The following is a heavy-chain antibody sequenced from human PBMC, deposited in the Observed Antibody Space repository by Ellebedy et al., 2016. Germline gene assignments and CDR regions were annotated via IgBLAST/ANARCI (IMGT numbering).Heavy chain of an antibody. Sequence: SETLSLXCTVSGGSISSGGYYWSWIRQHPGKGLEWIGYIYYSGSTYYNPSLKSRVTISVDTSKNQFSLKLSSVTAADTAVYYCARGGFYSSTSCYLRWFDPWGQGTLVTVSS. D-gene: IGHD2-2*01. V-gene: IGHV4-31*03. CDR3: ARGGFYSSTSCYLRWFDP. CDR2: IYYSGST. J-gene: IGHJ5*02. CDR1: GGSISSGGYY.